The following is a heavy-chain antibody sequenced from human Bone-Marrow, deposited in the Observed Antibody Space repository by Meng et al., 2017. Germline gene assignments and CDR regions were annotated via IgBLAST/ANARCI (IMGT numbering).Heavy chain of an antibody. Sequence: ASVKVSCKASGYTFTSYAMHWVRQAPGQRLEWMGWINAGNGNTKYSQKFQGRVTITRDTSASTAYMELSNLRSEDTAVYYCARPWGSGWYPEYFQHWGQGTLVTVSS. V-gene: IGHV1-3*01. CDR3: ARPWGSGWYPEYFQH. CDR1: GYTFTSYA. J-gene: IGHJ1*01. D-gene: IGHD6-19*01. CDR2: INAGNGNT.